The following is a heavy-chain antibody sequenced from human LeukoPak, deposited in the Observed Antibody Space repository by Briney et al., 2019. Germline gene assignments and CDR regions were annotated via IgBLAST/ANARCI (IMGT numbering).Heavy chain of an antibody. CDR3: ARRGYRTEEYDY. Sequence: GESLKISCKGSGYSFANNWIALVRQMPGKGLEWMGIIHPGDSDTRYRPSFQGQVTISAAQSISTASLQWSRLKASDPAMYSCARRGYRTEEYDYWGQGTLVTVSS. CDR2: IHPGDSDT. V-gene: IGHV5-51*01. D-gene: IGHD5-18*01. CDR1: GYSFANNW. J-gene: IGHJ4*02.